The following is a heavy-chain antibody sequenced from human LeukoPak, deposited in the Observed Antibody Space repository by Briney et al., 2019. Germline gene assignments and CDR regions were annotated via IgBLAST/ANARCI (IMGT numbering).Heavy chain of an antibody. V-gene: IGHV1-24*01. CDR1: GYTLTELS. J-gene: IGHJ5*02. D-gene: IGHD3-3*01. CDR3: ARAAYGFWSGSADNWFDP. Sequence: ASVKVSCKVSGYTLTELSMHWVRQAPGKGLEWMGGFDPEDGETIYAQKFQGRVTMTEDTSTDTAYMELSRLRSDDTAVYYCARAAYGFWSGSADNWFDPWGQGTLVTVSS. CDR2: FDPEDGET.